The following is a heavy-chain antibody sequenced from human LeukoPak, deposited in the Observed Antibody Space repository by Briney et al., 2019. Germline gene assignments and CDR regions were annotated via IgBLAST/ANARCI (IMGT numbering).Heavy chain of an antibody. V-gene: IGHV4-61*02. CDR3: ARDHIVVVPAAWGWFDP. D-gene: IGHD2-2*01. Sequence: PSQTLSLTCTVSGGSISSGSYYWSWIRQPAGKGLEWIGRIYTSGSTNYNPSLKSRVTISVDTSKNQFSLKLSSVTAADTAVYYCARDHIVVVPAAWGWFDPWGQGTLVTVSS. J-gene: IGHJ5*02. CDR1: GGSISSGSYY. CDR2: IYTSGST.